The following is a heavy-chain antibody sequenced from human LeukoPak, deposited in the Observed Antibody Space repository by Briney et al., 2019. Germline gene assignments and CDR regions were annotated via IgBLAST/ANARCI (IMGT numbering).Heavy chain of an antibody. CDR3: ARSTVTPYYYYYMDV. D-gene: IGHD4-11*01. CDR1: GFTFDDYG. V-gene: IGHV3-20*04. CDR2: INWNGGST. Sequence: GGSLRLSCAASGFTFDDYGMSWVRQAPGKGLEWVSGINWNGGSTGYADSVKGRFTISRDNAKNSLYLQMNSLRAEVTALYYCARSTVTPYYYYYMDVWGKGTTVTVSS. J-gene: IGHJ6*03.